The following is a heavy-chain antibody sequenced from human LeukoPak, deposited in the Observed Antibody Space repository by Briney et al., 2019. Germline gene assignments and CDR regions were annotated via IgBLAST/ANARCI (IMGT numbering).Heavy chain of an antibody. Sequence: GGSLRLSCLTSGFTFSTNAMSWVRQAPGKGLEWISGISGSGASTYYADSVTGRFTISRDNSRNTLYLQMNSLRGEDTAVYYCAKARYYYDSSGYSGFDPWGQGTLVTVSS. J-gene: IGHJ5*02. CDR3: AKARYYYDSSGYSGFDP. CDR2: ISGSGAST. V-gene: IGHV3-23*01. D-gene: IGHD3-22*01. CDR1: GFTFSTNA.